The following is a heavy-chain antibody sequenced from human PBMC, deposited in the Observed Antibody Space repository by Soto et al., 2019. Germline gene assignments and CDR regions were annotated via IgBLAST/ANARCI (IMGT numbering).Heavy chain of an antibody. D-gene: IGHD6-19*01. Sequence: GGSLRLSCKGSGYSFTSYWIGWVRQMPGKGLEWMGIIYPGDSDTRYSPSFQGQVTISADKSISTAYLQWSSLKASDTAMYYCARQRIAVAGYDAFDIWGQGTMVTVSS. J-gene: IGHJ3*02. V-gene: IGHV5-51*01. CDR2: IYPGDSDT. CDR3: ARQRIAVAGYDAFDI. CDR1: GYSFTSYW.